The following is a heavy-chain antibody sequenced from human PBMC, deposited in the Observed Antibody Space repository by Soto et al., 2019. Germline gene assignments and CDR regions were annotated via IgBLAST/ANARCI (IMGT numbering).Heavy chain of an antibody. D-gene: IGHD3-22*01. Sequence: QVQLVQSGAEVKKPGSSVKVSCKASGGTFRSYAISWVRQAPGQGLEWMGGIIPIFGTANYAQKFQGRVTITADKSTSTAYMELSSLRSEDTAVYYCARGSDYYDSSGPYGAFDIWGQGTMVTVSS. CDR2: IIPIFGTA. CDR3: ARGSDYYDSSGPYGAFDI. V-gene: IGHV1-69*06. J-gene: IGHJ3*02. CDR1: GGTFRSYA.